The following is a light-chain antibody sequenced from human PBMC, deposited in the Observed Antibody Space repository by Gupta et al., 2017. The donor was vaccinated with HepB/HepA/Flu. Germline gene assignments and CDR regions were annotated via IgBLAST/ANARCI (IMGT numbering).Light chain of an antibody. V-gene: IGKV1-5*03. CDR2: KAS. Sequence: DIKMTQSPSTLSASVGDRVTITCRASESISSCLAWYQQKPGKAPKLLIYKASSLESGVPSRFSGSGSGTEFTLTISSLQTDDSATYYCQQYNSYACSFGQGTKLEIK. CDR3: QQYNSYACS. J-gene: IGKJ2*04. CDR1: ESISSC.